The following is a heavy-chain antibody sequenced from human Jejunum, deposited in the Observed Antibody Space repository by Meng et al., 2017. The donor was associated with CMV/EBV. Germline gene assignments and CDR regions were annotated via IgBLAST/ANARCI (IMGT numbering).Heavy chain of an antibody. CDR2: INTDGRTT. J-gene: IGHJ4*02. D-gene: IGHD4-17*01. CDR1: GFPIITYL. CDR3: IRGPYGADSWYDY. Sequence: SGFPIITYLMHWVRPVPGQGLEWVSRINTDGRTTNYADSVKGRFTISRDNAKSTLYLQMNSLTAEDTAVYYCIRGPYGADSWYDYWGQGTLVTVSS. V-gene: IGHV3-74*01.